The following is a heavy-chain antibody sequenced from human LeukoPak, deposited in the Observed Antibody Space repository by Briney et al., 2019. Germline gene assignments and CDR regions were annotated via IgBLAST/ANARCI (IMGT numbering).Heavy chain of an antibody. V-gene: IGHV4-39*07. J-gene: IGHJ5*02. Sequence: GFRNYWMGWIRQPPGKGLEWIGSIYYSGSTYYNPSLKSRVTISVDTSKNQFSLKLSSVTAADTAVYYRARDSTLYYDFWSGYYEGNWFDPWGQGTLVTVSS. CDR3: ARDSTLYYDFWSGYYEGNWFDP. CDR1: GFRNYW. CDR2: IYYSGST. D-gene: IGHD3-3*01.